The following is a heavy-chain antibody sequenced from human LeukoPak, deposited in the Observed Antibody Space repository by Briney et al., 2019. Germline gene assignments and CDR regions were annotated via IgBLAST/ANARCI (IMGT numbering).Heavy chain of an antibody. CDR1: GYSFTTYW. Sequence: GGSWNFSVQDSGYSFTTYWIPWVPQIPGKGLEWMGIIYAADSDTRYSPSFQGQLTISADKSINTPFLQWSSLKASDTAIYYCARRGEAMDPFDYWGQGTLVTVSS. CDR2: IYAADSDT. D-gene: IGHD5-18*01. J-gene: IGHJ4*02. CDR3: ARRGEAMDPFDY. V-gene: IGHV5-51*01.